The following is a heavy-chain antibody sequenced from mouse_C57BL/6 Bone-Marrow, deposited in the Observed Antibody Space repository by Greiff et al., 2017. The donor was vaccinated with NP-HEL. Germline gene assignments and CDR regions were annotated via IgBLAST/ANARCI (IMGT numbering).Heavy chain of an antibody. CDR3: ARVAYYDFFAY. V-gene: IGHV5-4*01. CDR1: GFTFSSYA. J-gene: IGHJ3*01. CDR2: ISDGGSYT. Sequence: EVQLVESGGGLVKPGGSLKLSCAASGFTFSSYAMSWVRQTPGKRLEWVATISDGGSYTYYPDNVKGRFTISRDNAKNNLYLQMSHLKSEDTAMYYCARVAYYDFFAYWGQGTLVTVSA. D-gene: IGHD2-4*01.